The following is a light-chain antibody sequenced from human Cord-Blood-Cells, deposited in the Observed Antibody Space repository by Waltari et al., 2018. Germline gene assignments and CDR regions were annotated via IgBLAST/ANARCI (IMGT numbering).Light chain of an antibody. CDR3: AAWDDSLNGWV. V-gene: IGLV1-44*01. Sequence: QSVLTQPPSASGPPGQRVTIPCSGSSPNIGSNPVNWYQQLPGTAPKLLIYSNNQRPSGVPDRFSGSKSGTSASLAISGLQSEDEADYYCAAWDDSLNGWVFGGGTKLTVL. CDR2: SNN. CDR1: SPNIGSNP. J-gene: IGLJ3*02.